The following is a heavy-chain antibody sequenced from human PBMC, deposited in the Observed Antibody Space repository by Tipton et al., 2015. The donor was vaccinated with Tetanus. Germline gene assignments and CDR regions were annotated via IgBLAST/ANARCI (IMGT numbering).Heavy chain of an antibody. V-gene: IGHV5-51*01. CDR1: GYNFIRYW. D-gene: IGHD5-24*01. CDR3: ARGFGGMATIRGPMFDS. CDR2: IYPDDSDT. J-gene: IGHJ4*02. Sequence: QLVQSGAEVKKPGESLKISCKSSGYNFIRYWIGWVRQMPGKGLEWMGIIYPDDSDTRYSPSFQGQVTISADKSISTAYLQWSSLKASDTAMYYCARGFGGMATIRGPMFDSWGQGTLVSVTS.